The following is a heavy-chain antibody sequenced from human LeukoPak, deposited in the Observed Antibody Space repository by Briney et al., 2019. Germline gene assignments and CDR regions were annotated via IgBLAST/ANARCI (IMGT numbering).Heavy chain of an antibody. CDR2: ISAYNGNT. D-gene: IGHD5-12*01. CDR3: ARDDPTQGDSGYDYVGFDY. J-gene: IGHJ4*02. Sequence: ASVKVSCKASGYTFTSDGISWVRQAPGQGLEWMGWISAYNGNTNYAQKLQGRVTMTTDTSTSTAYMELRSLRSDDTAVYYCARDDPTQGDSGYDYVGFDYWGQGTLVTVSS. V-gene: IGHV1-18*01. CDR1: GYTFTSDG.